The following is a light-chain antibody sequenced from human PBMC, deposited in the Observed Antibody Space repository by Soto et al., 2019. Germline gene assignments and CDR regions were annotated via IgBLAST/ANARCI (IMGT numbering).Light chain of an antibody. CDR1: QNLVYSDGNVY. V-gene: IGKV2-30*01. CDR3: MQGTHWPWT. CDR2: DVS. J-gene: IGKJ1*01. Sequence: DVVMTQSPLSLPVTLGQPASLSCRSSQNLVYSDGNVYLNWFHQRPGQSPRRLIYDVSQRDSGVQERFSGSGSGTDFTLTISRVEAEDVGVYYCMQGTHWPWTFGQGTKVEIK.